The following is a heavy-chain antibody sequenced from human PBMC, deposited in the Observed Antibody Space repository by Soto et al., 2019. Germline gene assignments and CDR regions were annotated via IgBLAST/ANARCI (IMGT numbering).Heavy chain of an antibody. V-gene: IGHV5-51*01. Sequence: PGESLKISCKGSGHIFSNYWIGWVRQMPGKGLEWMGIIYPGDSDTRYSPSFQGQVTITVDKSINTAYLQWSRLKASDTAMYYCARHEYLDTAMVTNYWGQGTLVTVSS. J-gene: IGHJ4*02. CDR2: IYPGDSDT. D-gene: IGHD5-18*01. CDR1: GHIFSNYW. CDR3: ARHEYLDTAMVTNY.